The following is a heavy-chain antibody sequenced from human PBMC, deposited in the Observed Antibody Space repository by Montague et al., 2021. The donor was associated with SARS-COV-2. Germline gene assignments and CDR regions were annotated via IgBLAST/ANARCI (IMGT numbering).Heavy chain of an antibody. Sequence: SLRLSCAASGFTFSSYDMHWVRQAPGKGLEWVAVIWYDGSNQYYGDSVKGRSTISRDNSKNTLYLQMNSLRAEDTAVYYCAREYSAPRWFGEYNRYGMDVWGQGT. J-gene: IGHJ6*02. CDR1: GFTFSSYD. CDR2: IWYDGSNQ. D-gene: IGHD3-10*01. CDR3: AREYSAPRWFGEYNRYGMDV. V-gene: IGHV3-33*08.